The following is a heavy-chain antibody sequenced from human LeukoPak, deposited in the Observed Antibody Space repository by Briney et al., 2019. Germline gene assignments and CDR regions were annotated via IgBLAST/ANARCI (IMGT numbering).Heavy chain of an antibody. Sequence: GGSLRLSCAASGFTFSSYWMSWVRQAPGKGLEWVANIKQDGSEKYYEDSVKGRFTISRDNAKNSLYLQMNSLRAEDTAVYYCARDLSSSWADWFDPWGQGTLVTVSS. J-gene: IGHJ5*02. CDR1: GFTFSSYW. CDR3: ARDLSSSWADWFDP. D-gene: IGHD6-13*01. V-gene: IGHV3-7*01. CDR2: IKQDGSEK.